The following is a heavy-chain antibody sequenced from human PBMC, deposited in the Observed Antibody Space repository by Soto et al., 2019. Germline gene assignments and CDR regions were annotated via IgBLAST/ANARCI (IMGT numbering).Heavy chain of an antibody. CDR2: IYYSGST. J-gene: IGHJ3*02. Sequence: QVQLQESGPGLVKPSQTLSLTCTVSGGSISSGGYYWSWIRQHPGKGLEWIGYIYYSGSTYYNPSLKSRVTRSVDTSKNQFSLKLSSVTAADTAVYYCARVQHKITFGGRPDAFDIWGQGTMVTVSS. V-gene: IGHV4-31*03. D-gene: IGHD3-16*01. CDR3: ARVQHKITFGGRPDAFDI. CDR1: GGSISSGGYY.